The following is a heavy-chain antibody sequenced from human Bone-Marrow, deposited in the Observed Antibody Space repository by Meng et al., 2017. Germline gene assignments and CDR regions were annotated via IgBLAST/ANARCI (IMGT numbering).Heavy chain of an antibody. CDR3: ARGPTTMAHDFDY. D-gene: IGHD4-11*01. Sequence: PQYRLGAMMFTDSETLSPSGVVSGGAFSEYLGRSSRTPPGKRLEWIGEINHSGSTNYNPSIDSRATTSVDTSQTNLSLKLSSVTAADSAVYYCARGPTTMAHDFDYWGQGTLVTVSS. CDR2: INHSGST. V-gene: IGHV4-34*01. J-gene: IGHJ4*02. CDR1: GGAFSEYL.